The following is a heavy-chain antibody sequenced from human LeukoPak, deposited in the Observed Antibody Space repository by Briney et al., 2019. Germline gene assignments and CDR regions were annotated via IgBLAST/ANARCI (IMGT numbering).Heavy chain of an antibody. CDR1: GGSISSSSYY. D-gene: IGHD5-24*01. CDR2: IYYSGSA. J-gene: IGHJ4*02. CDR3: ASLGYRGFDY. Sequence: PSETLSLTCTVSGGSISSSSYYWGWIRQPPGKGLEWIGSIYYSGSAYYNPSLKSRVTISVDTSKNQFSLKLSSVTAADTAVYYCASLGYRGFDYWGQGTLVTVSS. V-gene: IGHV4-39*07.